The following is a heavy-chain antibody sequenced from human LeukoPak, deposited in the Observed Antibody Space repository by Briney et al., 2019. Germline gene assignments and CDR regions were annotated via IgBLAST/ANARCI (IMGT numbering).Heavy chain of an antibody. D-gene: IGHD6-19*01. V-gene: IGHV1-2*02. Sequence: ASVEVSCKASGYTFTGYYMHWVRQAPGQGLEWMGWINPNSGGTNYAQKFQGRVTMTRDTSISTAYMELSRLRSDDTAVYYCARGAVAGNYYYYYYMDVWGKGTTVTVSS. CDR1: GYTFTGYY. CDR2: INPNSGGT. CDR3: ARGAVAGNYYYYYYMDV. J-gene: IGHJ6*03.